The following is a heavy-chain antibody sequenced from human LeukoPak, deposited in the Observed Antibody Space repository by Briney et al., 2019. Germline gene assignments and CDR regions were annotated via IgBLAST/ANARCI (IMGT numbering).Heavy chain of an antibody. Sequence: SETLSLTCTVSGYSITSGYYWGWIRQPPGKGLEWIGTIYHRGSTYYSPSLKSRVTISVDTSKNQFSLKLSSVTAADTAVYFCARQRTDDSSGSLDYWGQGTLVTVSS. V-gene: IGHV4-38-2*02. CDR2: IYHRGST. D-gene: IGHD3-22*01. J-gene: IGHJ4*02. CDR3: ARQRTDDSSGSLDY. CDR1: GYSITSGYY.